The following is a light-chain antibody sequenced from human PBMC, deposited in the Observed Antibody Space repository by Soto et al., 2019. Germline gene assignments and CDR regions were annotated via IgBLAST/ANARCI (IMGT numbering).Light chain of an antibody. V-gene: IGKV3D-20*02. CDR3: QQRSNWPWT. CDR1: QSVSSSY. Sequence: VTTQSPATRSWSPGEKATLSSRASQSVSSSYLAWYQQKPGQAPRLLIYGASSRATGIPDRFSGSGSGTDFTLTISSLEPEDFAVYYCQQRSNWPWTFGQGTKVDIK. J-gene: IGKJ1*01. CDR2: GAS.